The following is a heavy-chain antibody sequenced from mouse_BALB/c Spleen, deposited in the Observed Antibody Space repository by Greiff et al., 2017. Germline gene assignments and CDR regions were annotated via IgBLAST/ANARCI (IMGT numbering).Heavy chain of an antibody. CDR2: ISSGGST. Sequence: EVQGVESGGGLVKPGGSLKLSCAASGFTFSSYAMSWVRQTPEKRLEWVASISSGGSTYYPDSVKGRFTISRDNARNILYLQMSSLRSEDTAMYYCARRKPYAMDYWGQGTSVTVSS. V-gene: IGHV5-6-5*01. CDR3: ARRKPYAMDY. J-gene: IGHJ4*01. CDR1: GFTFSSYA.